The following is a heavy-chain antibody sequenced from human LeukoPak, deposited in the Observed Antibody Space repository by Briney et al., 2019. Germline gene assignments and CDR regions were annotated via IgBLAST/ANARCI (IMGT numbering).Heavy chain of an antibody. CDR3: AKDLYSNYGPADY. CDR1: GFTFSNYG. D-gene: IGHD4-11*01. Sequence: GGSLRLSCAASGFTFSNYGMHWVRQAPGKGLDWVAVISNDGSKKYYADSVKGRFTISRDNSKNTLSLQVSSLRAEDTAVYYCAKDLYSNYGPADYWGQGNLVTVSS. CDR2: ISNDGSKK. J-gene: IGHJ4*02. V-gene: IGHV3-30*18.